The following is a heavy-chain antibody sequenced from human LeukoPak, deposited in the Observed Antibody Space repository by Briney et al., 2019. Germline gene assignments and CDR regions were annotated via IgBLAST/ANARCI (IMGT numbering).Heavy chain of an antibody. CDR3: ARAISGSYLMDY. V-gene: IGHV3-23*01. CDR1: GFTFSSYA. J-gene: IGHJ4*02. D-gene: IGHD1-26*01. Sequence: PGGSLRLSCAASGFTFSSYAMSWVRQAPGKGLEWVSAISGSGGSTYYADSVKGRFTISRDNSKNTLYLQMNSLRAEDTAVYYCARAISGSYLMDYWGQGTLVTVFS. CDR2: ISGSGGST.